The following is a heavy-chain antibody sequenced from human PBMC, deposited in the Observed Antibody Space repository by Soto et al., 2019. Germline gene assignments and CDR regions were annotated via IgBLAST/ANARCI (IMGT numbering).Heavy chain of an antibody. Sequence: QVQPVQSGAEVKKPGASVKVSCKASGYTFTSYAMHWVRQAPGQRLEWMGWINAGNGNTKYSQKFQRXVTITRDTSASTAYMELSSLRSEDTAVYYCARSTGYYFIDYWGQGTLVTVSS. CDR3: ARSTGYYFIDY. CDR2: INAGNGNT. D-gene: IGHD3-9*01. J-gene: IGHJ4*02. CDR1: GYTFTSYA. V-gene: IGHV1-3*01.